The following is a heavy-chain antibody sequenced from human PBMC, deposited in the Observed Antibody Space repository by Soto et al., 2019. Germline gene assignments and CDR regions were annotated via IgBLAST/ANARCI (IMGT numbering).Heavy chain of an antibody. D-gene: IGHD3-22*01. CDR2: IIPIFGTA. CDR3: ARNIYYDSSGSNWFDP. J-gene: IGHJ5*02. Sequence: GASVKASCKASGGTFSSYAISCVRQAPEQGLEWMGGIIPIFGTANYAQKFQGRVTITADESTSTAYMELSSLRSEDTAVYYCARNIYYDSSGSNWFDPWGQGTLVTVSS. CDR1: GGTFSSYA. V-gene: IGHV1-69*13.